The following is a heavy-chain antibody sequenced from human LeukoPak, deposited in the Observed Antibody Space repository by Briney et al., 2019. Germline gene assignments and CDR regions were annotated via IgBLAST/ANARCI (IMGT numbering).Heavy chain of an antibody. D-gene: IGHD2-2*01. CDR1: GFTFDDYG. J-gene: IGHJ4*02. CDR3: ARGLDCRSTSCYLDN. V-gene: IGHV3-20*04. Sequence: PGGSLRLSCAASGFTFDDYGMTWVRQAPGKGLEWVSGINWNGDRTGYADSVKGRFTISRDNAKNSLYLQMDSLRAEDTALYYCARGLDCRSTSCYLDNWGQGTLVTVSS. CDR2: INWNGDRT.